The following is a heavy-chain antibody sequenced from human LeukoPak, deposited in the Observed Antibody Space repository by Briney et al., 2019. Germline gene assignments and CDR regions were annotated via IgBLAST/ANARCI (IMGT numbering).Heavy chain of an antibody. Sequence: PGGSLRLSCAASGFTSSSNVMHWVRQAPGKGLEWVAAISHDGNNKYYAESVKGRFTISRDNSKNTLYLQMNSLRAEDTAVYYCARASTWVPGEDRSGYYYPYAFDLWGQGTMVTVSS. J-gene: IGHJ3*01. CDR3: ARASTWVPGEDRSGYYYPYAFDL. D-gene: IGHD3-22*01. CDR2: ISHDGNNK. CDR1: GFTSSSNV. V-gene: IGHV3-30-3*01.